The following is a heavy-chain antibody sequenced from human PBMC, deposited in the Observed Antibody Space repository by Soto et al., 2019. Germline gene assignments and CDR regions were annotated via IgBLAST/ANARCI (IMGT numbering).Heavy chain of an antibody. J-gene: IGHJ6*02. CDR3: AREGYYYGLDV. V-gene: IGHV4-4*02. Sequence: SETLSLTGAVSGGSISSDYWWSWVRQPPGKGLEWIGDIHNGGTTNYNPSLKSRVSISEDMSKNQFSLKLSSVTAADTAVYYCAREGYYYGLDVWGQGPRSPSP. CDR2: IHNGGTT. CDR1: GGSISSDYW.